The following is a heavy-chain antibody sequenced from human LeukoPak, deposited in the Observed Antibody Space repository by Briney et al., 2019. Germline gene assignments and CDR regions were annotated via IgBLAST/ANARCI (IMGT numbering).Heavy chain of an antibody. D-gene: IGHD2-15*01. V-gene: IGHV3-21*01. Sequence: GGSLRLSCAASGFTFSSYSMNWVRQAPGKGLEWVSSISISSSYIYYADSVKGRFTISRDNAKNSLYLQMNSLRAEDTAVYYCASVPDCSGGSCYWWGQGTLITVSS. J-gene: IGHJ4*02. CDR3: ASVPDCSGGSCYW. CDR2: ISISSSYI. CDR1: GFTFSSYS.